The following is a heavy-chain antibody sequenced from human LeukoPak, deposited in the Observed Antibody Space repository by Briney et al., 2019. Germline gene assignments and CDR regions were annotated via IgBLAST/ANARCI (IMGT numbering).Heavy chain of an antibody. J-gene: IGHJ4*02. CDR3: ARGPNYFDY. V-gene: IGHV1-2*02. Sequence: ASVKVSCKASGYTFTGYYIYWVRQAPGQGLEWMGWINPNSGDTNYAQKFQGRVTMTRDTSITTACMELGSLISDDTAVYYCARGPNYFDYWGQGTLVTVSS. CDR2: INPNSGDT. CDR1: GYTFTGYY.